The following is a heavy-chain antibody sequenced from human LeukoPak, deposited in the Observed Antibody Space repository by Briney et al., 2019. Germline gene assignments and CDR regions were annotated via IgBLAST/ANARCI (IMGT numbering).Heavy chain of an antibody. CDR1: GYSFSSYW. CDR3: ARRHSSGWYAVDY. V-gene: IGHV5-51*01. D-gene: IGHD6-19*01. Sequence: GESLKISCKGSGYSFSSYWIGWVRQMPGKGLEWMGIIYPGDSDTRYSPSFQGQVTISADKSISTAYLQWSSLKASDTAMYYRARRHSSGWYAVDYWGQGTLVTVSS. J-gene: IGHJ4*02. CDR2: IYPGDSDT.